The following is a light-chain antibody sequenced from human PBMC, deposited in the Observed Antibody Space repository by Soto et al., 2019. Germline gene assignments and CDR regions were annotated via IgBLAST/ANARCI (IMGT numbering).Light chain of an antibody. CDR1: SSDVGTYNR. CDR2: EVS. V-gene: IGLV2-18*02. Sequence: QSVLTQPPSVSGSPGQSVTISCTGTSSDVGTYNRVSWYQQTPGTAPKLMIYEVSHRPSGVPDRFSGSKSGNTASLTISGLQAEDEADYFCTAYRSINVVVFGGGTKLTVL. CDR3: TAYRSINVVV. J-gene: IGLJ2*01.